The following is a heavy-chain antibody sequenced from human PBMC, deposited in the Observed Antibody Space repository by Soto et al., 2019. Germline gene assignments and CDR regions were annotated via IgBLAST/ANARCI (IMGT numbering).Heavy chain of an antibody. J-gene: IGHJ4*02. CDR3: AKDQAAYGSGSYYNFDY. Sequence: GGSLRLSCAASGFTFSSYAMSWVRQAPGKGLEWVSAISGSGGSTYYADSVKGRFTISRDNSKNTLYLQMNSLRAEETAVYYCAKDQAAYGSGSYYNFDYWGQGTLVTVSS. CDR1: GFTFSSYA. V-gene: IGHV3-23*01. D-gene: IGHD3-10*01. CDR2: ISGSGGST.